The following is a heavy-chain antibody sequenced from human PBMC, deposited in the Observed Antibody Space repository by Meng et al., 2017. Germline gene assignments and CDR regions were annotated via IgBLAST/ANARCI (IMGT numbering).Heavy chain of an antibody. D-gene: IGHD4-11*01. V-gene: IGHV1-69*01. CDR1: GGTFSSYA. Sequence: QVRLGESGAGGKRPGYSVKVSCKASGGTFSSYAISWVRQAPGQGLEWMGGIIPIFGTANYAQKFQGRVTITADESTSTAYMEPSSLRSEDTAVYYCARDDYSNYLPFDYWGQGTLVTVSS. CDR2: IIPIFGTA. CDR3: ARDDYSNYLPFDY. J-gene: IGHJ4*02.